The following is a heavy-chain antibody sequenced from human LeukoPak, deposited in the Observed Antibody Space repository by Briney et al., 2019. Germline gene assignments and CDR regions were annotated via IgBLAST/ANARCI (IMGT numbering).Heavy chain of an antibody. CDR3: ARDSQSVATIALDAFDI. J-gene: IGHJ3*02. Sequence: GGSLRLSCAASGFTFSSYSVNWVRQAPGKGLEWVSSISSSSSYIYYADSVKGRFTISRDNAKNSLYLQMNSLRAEDTAVYYCARDSQSVATIALDAFDIWGQGTMVTVSS. CDR2: ISSSSSYI. CDR1: GFTFSSYS. D-gene: IGHD5-12*01. V-gene: IGHV3-21*01.